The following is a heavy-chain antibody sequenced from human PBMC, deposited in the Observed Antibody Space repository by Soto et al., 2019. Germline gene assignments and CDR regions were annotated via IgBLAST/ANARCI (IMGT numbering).Heavy chain of an antibody. CDR3: VRSPGYSNDWYYFDY. V-gene: IGHV4-61*01. D-gene: IGHD6-19*01. Sequence: SETLSLTCTVSGGSVSSGSYYWSWIRQPPGKGLEWIGYIYYSGSTNYNPSLKSRVTISVDTSKNQFSLKLSSVTAADTAVYYCVRSPGYSNDWYYFDYWGQGTLVTVSS. J-gene: IGHJ4*02. CDR2: IYYSGST. CDR1: GGSVSSGSYY.